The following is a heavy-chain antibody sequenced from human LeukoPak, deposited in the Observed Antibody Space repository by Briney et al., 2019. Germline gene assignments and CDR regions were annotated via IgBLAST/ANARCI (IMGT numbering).Heavy chain of an antibody. D-gene: IGHD3-10*01. V-gene: IGHV4-4*02. Sequence: SETLSLTCAVSGASISSNKWWNWVRQPPGKGLEWIGEIYHSGSTNFNPSLKSRVTISVDKSKNQFSLRLSSVTAADTAVYYCARETMVRGVRWFDPWGQGTLVTVSS. CDR1: GASISSNKW. CDR2: IYHSGST. J-gene: IGHJ5*02. CDR3: ARETMVRGVRWFDP.